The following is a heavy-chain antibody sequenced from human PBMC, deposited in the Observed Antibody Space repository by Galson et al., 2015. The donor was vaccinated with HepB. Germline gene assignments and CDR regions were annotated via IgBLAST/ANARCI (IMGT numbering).Heavy chain of an antibody. D-gene: IGHD3-10*01. J-gene: IGHJ6*02. Sequence: SLRLSCAASGFTFSSYAMHWVRQAPGKGLEWVAVMSYDGSNKYYADSVKGRFTISRDNSKNTLYLQMNSLRAEDTAVYYCAREHYYYGSGSYERGGNYYYYGMDVWGQGTTVTVSS. CDR3: AREHYYYGSGSYERGGNYYYYGMDV. CDR1: GFTFSSYA. CDR2: MSYDGSNK. V-gene: IGHV3-30*04.